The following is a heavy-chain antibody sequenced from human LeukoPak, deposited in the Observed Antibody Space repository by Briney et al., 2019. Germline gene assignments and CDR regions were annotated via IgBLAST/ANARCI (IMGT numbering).Heavy chain of an antibody. CDR2: FDPEDGEA. D-gene: IGHD3-3*01. Sequence: VSVKVSCKVSGYTLTELSMHWVRQAPGKGLEWMGGFDPEDGEAIYAQKFQGRVTMTEDTSTDTAYMELSSLRSEDTAVYYCATGPISPYYDFWSGYCPFDYWGQGTLVTVSS. J-gene: IGHJ4*02. CDR1: GYTLTELS. V-gene: IGHV1-24*01. CDR3: ATGPISPYYDFWSGYCPFDY.